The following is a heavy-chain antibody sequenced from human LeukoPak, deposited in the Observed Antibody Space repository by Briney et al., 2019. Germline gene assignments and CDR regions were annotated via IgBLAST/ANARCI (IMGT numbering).Heavy chain of an antibody. J-gene: IGHJ5*02. Sequence: SGPTLVKPTQTLTLTCTFSGFSLSSNGAGVGWIRQPPGKALEWLALIYWDDDKRYSPSLKSRLTITKDTSKNQVVLTMTNMDPVDTATYYCAHRRPAAALLDPWGQGTLVTVSS. CDR2: IYWDDDK. D-gene: IGHD6-13*01. V-gene: IGHV2-5*02. CDR3: AHRRPAAALLDP. CDR1: GFSLSSNGAG.